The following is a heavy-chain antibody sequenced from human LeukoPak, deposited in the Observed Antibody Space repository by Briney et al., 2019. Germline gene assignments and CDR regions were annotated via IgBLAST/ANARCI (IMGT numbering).Heavy chain of an antibody. J-gene: IGHJ4*02. CDR3: AREHCTNGVCYMGY. V-gene: IGHV1-69*05. CDR2: IIPIFGTA. Sequence: GASVKVSCKASGGTFSSYAISWVRQAPGQGLEWMGGIIPIFGTANYAQKFQGRVTITTDESTSTAYMELSSLRSEDTAVYYCAREHCTNGVCYMGYWGQGTLVTVSS. D-gene: IGHD2-8*01. CDR1: GGTFSSYA.